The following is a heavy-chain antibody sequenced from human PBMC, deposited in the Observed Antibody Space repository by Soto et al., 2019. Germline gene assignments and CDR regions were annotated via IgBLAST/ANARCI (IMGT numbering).Heavy chain of an antibody. Sequence: ASVKVSCKASGYTFTGYYMHWVRQAPGRGLEWMGWINPNSGGTNYAQKFQGWVTMTRDTSISTAYMELSRLRSDDTAVYYCARANHSGFFWSGSLPPYDMDVWGQGTTVTVYS. D-gene: IGHD3-3*01. CDR1: GYTFTGYY. V-gene: IGHV1-2*04. CDR3: ARANHSGFFWSGSLPPYDMDV. CDR2: INPNSGGT. J-gene: IGHJ6*01.